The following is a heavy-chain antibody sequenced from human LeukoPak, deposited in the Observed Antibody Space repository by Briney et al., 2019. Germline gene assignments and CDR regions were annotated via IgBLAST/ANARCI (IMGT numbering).Heavy chain of an antibody. CDR3: ASSFVPGSSSGWYDVHY. CDR2: ISDSGST. D-gene: IGHD6-19*01. Sequence: PSETLSLTCTVSGGSISSYYWTWMRQPPAKGLEWIGYISDSGSTNYNPSLKSQVTISVDTSKNQFSLKLSSVTAADTDVYYCASSFVPGSSSGWYDVHYWGQGNLVTVSS. CDR1: GGSISSYY. V-gene: IGHV4-59*01. J-gene: IGHJ4*02.